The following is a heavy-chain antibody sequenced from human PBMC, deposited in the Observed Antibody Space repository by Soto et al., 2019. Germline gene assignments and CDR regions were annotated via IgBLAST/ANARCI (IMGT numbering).Heavy chain of an antibody. J-gene: IGHJ5*02. CDR3: ARIVVGTYWFDP. Sequence: SETLSLTCTVAGGSSISYGGSWIRQPPGKGLEWIGYIYYSGSTNYNPSLKSRVTISVDTSKNQFSLKLSSVTAADTAVYYCARIVVGTYWFDPWGQGTLVTVSS. V-gene: IGHV4-59*01. D-gene: IGHD2-21*02. CDR1: GGSSISYG. CDR2: IYYSGST.